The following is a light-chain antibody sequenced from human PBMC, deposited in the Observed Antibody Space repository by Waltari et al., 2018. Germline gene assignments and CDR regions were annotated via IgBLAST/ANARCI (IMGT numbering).Light chain of an antibody. J-gene: IGLJ1*01. CDR1: ISDIGLFTV. CDR3: CSCTSSCTYV. V-gene: IGLV2-23*02. CDR2: EVS. Sequence: QSALTQPASVSASPGQSITVSCSGSISDIGLFTVVSWFQQYPGKPPRLVIYEVSKKPPGIADRFAATKSGNVASLTRCGLQSDDEADYYCCSCTSSCTYVFGSGTTVTVL.